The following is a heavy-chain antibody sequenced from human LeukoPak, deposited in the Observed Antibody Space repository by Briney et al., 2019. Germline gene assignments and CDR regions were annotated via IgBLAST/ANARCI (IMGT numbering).Heavy chain of an antibody. J-gene: IGHJ6*03. Sequence: PSETLSLTCSVSSGSIISNNDYWGWIRQPPGKGLEWIATIHYSGRTYYNPSLKSRGTISVDTSQNQFSLRLSSLTAADTAVYYCAKGGLPPHSYYMDVWGKGTTVTVSS. V-gene: IGHV4-39*07. CDR3: AKGGLPPHSYYMDV. D-gene: IGHD1-26*01. CDR2: IHYSGRT. CDR1: SGSIISNNDY.